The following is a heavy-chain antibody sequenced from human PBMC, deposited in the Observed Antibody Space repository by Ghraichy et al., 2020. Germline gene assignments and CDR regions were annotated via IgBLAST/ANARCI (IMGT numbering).Heavy chain of an antibody. V-gene: IGHV3-53*01. Sequence: GGSLRLSCAASGLSVSDHYMSWVRRAPGKGLEWVSFLHSNGDTFYAGSVKGRFIISRDDSMNTLYLQMISLRAEDTAVYYCARTVYAGSGNHYLDYCGQGILVTVTS. CDR3: ARTVYAGSGNHYLDY. CDR2: LHSNGDT. D-gene: IGHD3-10*01. CDR1: GLSVSDHY. J-gene: IGHJ4*02.